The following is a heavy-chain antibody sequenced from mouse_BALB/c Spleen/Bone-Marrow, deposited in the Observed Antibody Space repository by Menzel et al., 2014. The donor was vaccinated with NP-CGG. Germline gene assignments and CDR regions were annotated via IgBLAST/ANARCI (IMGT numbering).Heavy chain of an antibody. Sequence: QGQLKESGAEVVKPGASGKASCKASGYTFTNYWMQWVKQRPGQGLEWIGEIEPSDSYTNYNQDFKGKATLTVDKSSSTAYMQLSSLTSEDSAVYYCARGRTTVVSDYWGQGASPTISS. CDR1: GYTFTNYW. J-gene: IGHJ2*02. CDR2: IEPSDSYT. CDR3: ARGRTTVVSDY. V-gene: IGHV1-69*02. D-gene: IGHD1-1*01.